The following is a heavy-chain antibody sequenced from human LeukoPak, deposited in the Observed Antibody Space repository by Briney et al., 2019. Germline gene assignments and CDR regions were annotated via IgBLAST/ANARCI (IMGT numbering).Heavy chain of an antibody. D-gene: IGHD3-9*01. Sequence: PGGSLRLSCAASGFTFSSYAMSWVRQAPGKGREWVSGISGSGGSTAYADSVKGRFTISRDNSKNTLYLQMNSLRAEDTAVYYCAKDPRTILSFDIWGQGTMVTVSS. CDR3: AKDPRTILSFDI. CDR2: ISGSGGST. J-gene: IGHJ3*02. CDR1: GFTFSSYA. V-gene: IGHV3-23*01.